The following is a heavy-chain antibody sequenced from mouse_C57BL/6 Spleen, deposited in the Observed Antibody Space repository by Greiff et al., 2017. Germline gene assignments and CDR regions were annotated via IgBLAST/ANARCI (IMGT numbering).Heavy chain of an antibody. Sequence: QVQLQQPGAELVKPGASVKMSCKASGYTFTSSWITWVKQRPGQGLEWIGDIYPGSGSTNYNEKFKSKATLTVDTSSSTAYMQLSSLTSEDSAVYYCARSNYYGSSGAWFAYWGQGTLVTVSA. J-gene: IGHJ3*01. CDR1: GYTFTSSW. CDR2: IYPGSGST. D-gene: IGHD1-1*01. V-gene: IGHV1-55*01. CDR3: ARSNYYGSSGAWFAY.